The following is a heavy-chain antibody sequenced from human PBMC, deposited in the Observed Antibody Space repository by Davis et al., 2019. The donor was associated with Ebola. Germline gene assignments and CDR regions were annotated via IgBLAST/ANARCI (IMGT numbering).Heavy chain of an antibody. CDR2: MDPKNGNT. CDR1: GFTFTDYY. Sequence: ASVKVSCKASGFTFTDYYMHWVRQAPGQGLEWVGWMDPKNGNTGYAQRFQGRVTLTRDTSISTAYLELSRLTSDDTAVYYCARTFHYGNTVNPNWFDPWGPGTLVTVSS. D-gene: IGHD1-7*01. CDR3: ARTFHYGNTVNPNWFDP. V-gene: IGHV1-8*02. J-gene: IGHJ5*02.